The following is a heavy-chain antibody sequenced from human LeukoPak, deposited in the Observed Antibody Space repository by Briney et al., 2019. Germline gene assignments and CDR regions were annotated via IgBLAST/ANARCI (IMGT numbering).Heavy chain of an antibody. D-gene: IGHD1-1*01. CDR2: ISYDGSNK. CDR1: GFTFSSYA. J-gene: IGHJ4*02. CDR3: ARDRTPYFDY. V-gene: IGHV3-30-3*01. Sequence: GGSLRLSCAASGFTFSSYAMHWVRQAPGKGLEWVAVISYDGSNKYYAGSVKGRFTISRDNSKNTLYLQMNSLRAEDTAVYYCARDRTPYFDYWGQGALVTVSS.